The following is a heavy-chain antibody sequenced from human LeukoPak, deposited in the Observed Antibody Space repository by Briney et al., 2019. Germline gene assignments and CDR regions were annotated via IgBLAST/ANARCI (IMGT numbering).Heavy chain of an antibody. V-gene: IGHV3-23*01. D-gene: IGHD6-19*01. CDR2: ISGSGGST. J-gene: IGHJ4*02. CDR1: GFTFSSYA. Sequence: GGSLRLSCAASGFTFSSYAMSWVRQAPGKGLEWVSAISGSGGSTYYADFVKGRFTISRDNSKNTLYLQMNSLRAEDTAVYYCAKNGGWYRPLYYFDYWGQGTLVTVSS. CDR3: AKNGGWYRPLYYFDY.